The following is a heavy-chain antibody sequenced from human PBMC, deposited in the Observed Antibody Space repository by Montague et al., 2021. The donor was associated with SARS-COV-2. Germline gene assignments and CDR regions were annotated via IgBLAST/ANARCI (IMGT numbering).Heavy chain of an antibody. D-gene: IGHD3-10*01. Sequence: SLRLSCAASGFTFSSSLMSWVRQAPGKGLEWVGRIKSQTDGVSTDYAAPVKGSFTISTDDSKNTLYLHMNSLNTEDTAVYYCIPDYLDGLLWFGELPRYFDYWGQGTLVTVSS. CDR2: IKSQTDGVST. J-gene: IGHJ4*02. CDR3: IPDYLDGLLWFGELPRYFDY. CDR1: GFTFSSSL. V-gene: IGHV3-15*01.